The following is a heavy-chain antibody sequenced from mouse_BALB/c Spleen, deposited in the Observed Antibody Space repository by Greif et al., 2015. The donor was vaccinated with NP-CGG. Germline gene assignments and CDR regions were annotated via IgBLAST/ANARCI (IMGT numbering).Heavy chain of an antibody. CDR3: TRGDFYFWFAY. Sequence: QVQLQQSGAELVKPGASVKLSCKASGYTFTSYFMYWVKQRPGQGLEWIGEINPTNGGTNFNEKFKSKATLTVDKSSSTPYMQLSRLTSEDSAVYYCTRGDFYFWFAYWGQGTLVTVSA. V-gene: IGHV1-53*01. CDR1: GYTFTSYF. D-gene: IGHD1-1*01. J-gene: IGHJ3*01. CDR2: INPTNGGT.